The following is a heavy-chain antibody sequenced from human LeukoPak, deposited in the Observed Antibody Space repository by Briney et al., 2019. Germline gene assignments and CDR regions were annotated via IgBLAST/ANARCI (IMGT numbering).Heavy chain of an antibody. Sequence: GGSLRLSCAASGFTFSSYGMHWVRQAPGKGLEWVAVIWYDGSNKNYADSVKGRFTISRDNSKNALYLQMNSLRAEDTAVYYCARGGRTTWHGMDVWGQGTTVTVSS. V-gene: IGHV3-33*01. CDR1: GFTFSSYG. J-gene: IGHJ6*02. CDR2: IWYDGSNK. D-gene: IGHD4-17*01. CDR3: ARGGRTTWHGMDV.